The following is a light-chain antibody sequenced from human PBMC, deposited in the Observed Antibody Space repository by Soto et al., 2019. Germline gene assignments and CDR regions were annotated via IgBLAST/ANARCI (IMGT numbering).Light chain of an antibody. CDR1: QSISSN. J-gene: IGKJ1*01. CDR3: QQYNNWPRT. CDR2: GAS. V-gene: IGKV3-15*01. Sequence: EIVMTQSPATLSVSPGERATLSCRASQSISSNLAWYQQKPSQASRLLIYGASTRATGIPSMFSGSGSGTEFTLTISSLQSEDFAVYYCQQYNNWPRTFGQGTKV.